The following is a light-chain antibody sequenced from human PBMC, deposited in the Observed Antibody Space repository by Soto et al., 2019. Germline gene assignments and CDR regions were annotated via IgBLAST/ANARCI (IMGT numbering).Light chain of an antibody. V-gene: IGLV2-8*01. J-gene: IGLJ1*01. CDR3: SSYAGSSNV. Sequence: QSALTQPPSASGSPGQSGAISCTGTSSDVGGYNYVSWYQQHPGKAPKLMIYEVNKRPSGVPDRFSGSKSGNTASLTVSGLQAEDEADYYCSSYAGSSNVFGTGTKVPVL. CDR1: SSDVGGYNY. CDR2: EVN.